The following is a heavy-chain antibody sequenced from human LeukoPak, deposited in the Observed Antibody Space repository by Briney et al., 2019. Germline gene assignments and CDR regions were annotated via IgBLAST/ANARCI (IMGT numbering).Heavy chain of an antibody. V-gene: IGHV3-74*01. CDR3: ARAPYFDFWSGYPPDY. CDR1: GFTFRSYW. CDR2: INSDGSTT. Sequence: GGSLRLSCAASGFTFRSYWMHWVRQAPGKGLVWVSRINSDGSTTNYADSVKGRFTISRDNAENTLYLQMNSLRAEDTAVYYCARAPYFDFWSGYPPDYWGQGTLVTVSS. D-gene: IGHD3-3*01. J-gene: IGHJ4*02.